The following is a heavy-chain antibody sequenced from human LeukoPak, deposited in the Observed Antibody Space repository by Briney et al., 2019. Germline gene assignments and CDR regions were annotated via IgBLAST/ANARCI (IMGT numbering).Heavy chain of an antibody. Sequence: PSETLSLTCSVSGGSISSSSYYWGWIRQPPGKGLEWIGSIYNSGSTYYNPSLQSRVTVSVDRTKNQFSLKLSSVTAADTAVYYCARQRCSSTSCYGDYYYGMDVWGQGTTVTVSS. V-gene: IGHV4-39*01. D-gene: IGHD2-2*01. CDR3: ARQRCSSTSCYGDYYYGMDV. J-gene: IGHJ6*02. CDR2: IYNSGST. CDR1: GGSISSSSYY.